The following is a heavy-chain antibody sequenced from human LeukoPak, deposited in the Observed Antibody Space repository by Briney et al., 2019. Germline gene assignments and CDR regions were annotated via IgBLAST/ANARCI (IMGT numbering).Heavy chain of an antibody. CDR3: ATGSGLWSPDY. J-gene: IGHJ4*02. CDR2: INTDGSST. D-gene: IGHD5-18*01. Sequence: PGGSLRLSCAASGFTFSSYWIHWVRQAPGKGLVWVSRINTDGSSTSYADSVKGRFTISRDNAKNRLYVQINSLRAEDTAVYYCATGSGLWSPDYWGQGTLVTVSS. V-gene: IGHV3-74*01. CDR1: GFTFSSYW.